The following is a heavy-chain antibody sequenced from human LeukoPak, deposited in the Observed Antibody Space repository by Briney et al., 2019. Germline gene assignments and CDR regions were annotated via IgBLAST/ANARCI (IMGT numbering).Heavy chain of an antibody. CDR1: GFTFSTYA. J-gene: IGHJ5*02. CDR3: AKPQYSSSWYPVGWFDP. CDR2: ISGSGGST. D-gene: IGHD6-13*01. Sequence: GGSLRLSCAASGFTFSTYAMSWVRQAPGKGLEWVSAISGSGGSTYYADSVKGRFTISRDNSKNTLYLQMNSLRAEDTAVYYCAKPQYSSSWYPVGWFDPWGQGTLVTVSS. V-gene: IGHV3-23*01.